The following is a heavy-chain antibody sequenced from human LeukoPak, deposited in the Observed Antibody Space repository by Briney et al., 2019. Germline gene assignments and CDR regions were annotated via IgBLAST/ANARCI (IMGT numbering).Heavy chain of an antibody. CDR2: IIPILGIA. V-gene: IGHV1-69*04. D-gene: IGHD3-16*02. CDR3: ARDVRLGELSAYYFDY. CDR1: GGTFSSYA. J-gene: IGHJ4*02. Sequence: ASVKVSCKASGGTFSSYAISWVRQAPGQGPEWMGRIIPILGIANYAQKFQGRVTITADKSTSTAYMELSSLRSEDTAVYYCARDVRLGELSAYYFDYWGQGTLVTVSS.